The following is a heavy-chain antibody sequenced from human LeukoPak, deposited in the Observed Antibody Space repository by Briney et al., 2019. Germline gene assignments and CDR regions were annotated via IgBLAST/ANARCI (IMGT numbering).Heavy chain of an antibody. V-gene: IGHV3-30*18. Sequence: GGSLRLSCAASGFTFSSYGMHWVRQAPGKGLEWVAVISYDGSNKYYADSVKGRFTISRDNSKNTLYLQMNSLRAEDTAVYYCANSQSGLFDYWGQGTLATVSS. CDR3: ANSQSGLFDY. D-gene: IGHD3-10*01. CDR1: GFTFSSYG. CDR2: ISYDGSNK. J-gene: IGHJ4*02.